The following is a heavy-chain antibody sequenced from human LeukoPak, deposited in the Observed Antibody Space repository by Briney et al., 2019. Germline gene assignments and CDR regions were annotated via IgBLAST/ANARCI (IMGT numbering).Heavy chain of an antibody. J-gene: IGHJ4*02. Sequence: ASVKVSCKASGYTFTGYYMHWVRQAPGQGLEGMGWINPNSGGTNYAQKFQGRVTMTRDTSISTAYMELSRLRSDDTAVYYCARDMGYYGSGSYPKWGQGTLVTVSS. CDR3: ARDMGYYGSGSYPK. V-gene: IGHV1-2*02. D-gene: IGHD3-10*01. CDR1: GYTFTGYY. CDR2: INPNSGGT.